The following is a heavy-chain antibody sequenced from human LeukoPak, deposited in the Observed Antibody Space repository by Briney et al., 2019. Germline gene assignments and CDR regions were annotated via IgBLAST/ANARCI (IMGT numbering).Heavy chain of an antibody. J-gene: IGHJ4*02. CDR2: ISTSGTT. V-gene: IGHV4-4*07. CDR3: ARGMSGFDY. CDR1: GASISGFY. Sequence: SETLSLTCTVSGASISGFYWSWIRQPAGKGLEWIGRISTSGTTNYNPSLKSRVTMSVDTSKNQFSLMLNSVTAADTGVYYCARGMSGFDYWGQGTLVTVSS.